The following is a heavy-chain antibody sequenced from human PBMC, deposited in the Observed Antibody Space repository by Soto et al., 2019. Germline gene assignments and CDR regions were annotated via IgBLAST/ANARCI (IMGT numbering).Heavy chain of an antibody. CDR2: IMPIFRTP. J-gene: IGHJ6*02. V-gene: IGHV1-69*12. D-gene: IGHD3-3*02. Sequence: QVQLEQSGAEVKKPGSSVKASCKASGGTFSNSAISWVRQAPGQGLEWMGGIMPIFRTPDYAQKFQGRVTVTADESTSTAYMELSGLRSDDTAVYYCARDKDRQQLGGNYYYILDVWGQGTTVTVSS. CDR1: GGTFSNSA. CDR3: ARDKDRQQLGGNYYYILDV.